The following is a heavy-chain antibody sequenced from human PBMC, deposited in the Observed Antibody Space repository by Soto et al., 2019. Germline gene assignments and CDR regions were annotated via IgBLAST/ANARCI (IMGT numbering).Heavy chain of an antibody. V-gene: IGHV3-30-3*01. CDR3: TRAEAVAGPYYFDY. CDR1: GFTFSSYA. CDR2: ISYDGSNQ. D-gene: IGHD6-19*01. Sequence: HPGGSLRLSCAASGFTFSSYAMHWVRQAPGKGLVWVAVISYDGSNQYYADSVKGRFTISRDNSKNTLYLQMNSLRADDTALYYCTRAEAVAGPYYFDYWGQGTLVTVSS. J-gene: IGHJ4*02.